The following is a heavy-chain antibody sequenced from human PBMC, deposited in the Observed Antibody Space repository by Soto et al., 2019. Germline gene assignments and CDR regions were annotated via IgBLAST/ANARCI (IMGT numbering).Heavy chain of an antibody. D-gene: IGHD3-3*01. J-gene: IGHJ4*02. V-gene: IGHV3-30*18. CDR2: ISYDGSKK. Sequence: GKGLGWVAIISYDGSKKYYADSVKGRFTISRDNSKNTLYLQMNSLRVEDTAVFYCPKDLMESGRGEIYYCSQG. CDR3: PKDLMESGRGEIYY.